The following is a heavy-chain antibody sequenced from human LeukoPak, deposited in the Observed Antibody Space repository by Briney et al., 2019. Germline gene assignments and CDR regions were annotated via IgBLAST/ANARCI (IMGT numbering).Heavy chain of an antibody. V-gene: IGHV4-59*01. CDR1: GGSISSYY. CDR3: ARDGGDTSGWYGGYYYYFMDV. Sequence: SETLSLTCTISGGSISSYYWSWIRQSPGKGLEWIGYVYYRGSTNYNPSLESRVSISVDTSKNQFSLKLTSVTAADTAVYYCARDGGDTSGWYGGYYYYFMDVWGKGTTVTVSS. J-gene: IGHJ6*03. CDR2: VYYRGST. D-gene: IGHD6-19*01.